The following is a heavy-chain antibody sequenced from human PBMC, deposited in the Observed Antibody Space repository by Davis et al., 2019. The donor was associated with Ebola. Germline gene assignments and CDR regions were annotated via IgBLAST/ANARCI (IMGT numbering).Heavy chain of an antibody. Sequence: HSQTLSLTCAISGDSVSSNSASCNCISQSPSRGLEWPGNTFYRSKCHSDYGVSVKSRVTINPDTSKNQFPLQLNSVTPEDTAVYYCARELGSYYYYYMDVWGKGTTVTVSS. J-gene: IGHJ6*03. V-gene: IGHV6-1*01. CDR1: GDSVSSNSAS. D-gene: IGHD7-27*01. CDR2: TFYRSKCHS. CDR3: ARELGSYYYYYMDV.